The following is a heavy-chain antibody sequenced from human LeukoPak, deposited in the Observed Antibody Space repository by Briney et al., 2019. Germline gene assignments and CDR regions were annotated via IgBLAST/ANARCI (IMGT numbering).Heavy chain of an antibody. V-gene: IGHV3-23*01. D-gene: IGHD3-10*01. CDR3: PHRINRYWFDP. Sequence: PGGSLRLSCAASGFTFSSYAMSWVRQAPGKGLEWVSGISGSGGRTYYGDSVKGRFTISRDNSKNTLYLQMNSLRAEDTAVYYCPHRINRYWFDPWGQGTLVTVSS. CDR2: ISGSGGRT. J-gene: IGHJ5*02. CDR1: GFTFSSYA.